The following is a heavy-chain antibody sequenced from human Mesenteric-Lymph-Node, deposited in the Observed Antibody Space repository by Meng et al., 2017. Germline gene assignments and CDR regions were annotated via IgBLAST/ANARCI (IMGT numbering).Heavy chain of an antibody. V-gene: IGHV3-23*01. D-gene: IGHD3-16*01. CDR2: LTDSGGST. CDR1: GFTFNNQA. CDR3: ARLTRF. Sequence: GESLKISCAASGFTFNNQAMSWVRQAPGEGLEWVSTLTDSGGSTFYAASVKGRFTISWDISKNTLYLQMDSLRAEDTALYYCARLTRFWGQGTLVTVSS. J-gene: IGHJ4*02.